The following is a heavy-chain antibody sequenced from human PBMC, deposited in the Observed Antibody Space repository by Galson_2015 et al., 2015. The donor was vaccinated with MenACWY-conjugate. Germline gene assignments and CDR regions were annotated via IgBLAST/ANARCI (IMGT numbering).Heavy chain of an antibody. J-gene: IGHJ4*02. CDR2: IYWDDDK. Sequence: PALVKPTQALALTCTFSGFSLPTGQVGVGWIRQPPGKALEWLALIYWDDDKRYSPSLRSRVTITKDTSKNHVVLTMSSMDPVDTATYYCAHRQIRGGPGWNEGVFDYWGQGILVTVSS. CDR1: GFSLPTGQVG. CDR3: AHRQIRGGPGWNEGVFDY. D-gene: IGHD1-1*01. V-gene: IGHV2-5*02.